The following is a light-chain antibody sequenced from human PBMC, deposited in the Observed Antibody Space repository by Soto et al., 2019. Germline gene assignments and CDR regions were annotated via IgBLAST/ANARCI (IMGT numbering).Light chain of an antibody. CDR3: QQYNNWPLT. J-gene: IGKJ5*01. V-gene: IGKV3D-15*01. Sequence: EIVMRQSPATLSVSPGERATLSCRASQSVSSQLAWYQQKNGQAPRILIYDAFNRATGIPARFSGSESWTDFTLTISSLEFEDFAVDWCQQYNNWPLTFGPGTRLEIK. CDR2: DAF. CDR1: QSVSSQ.